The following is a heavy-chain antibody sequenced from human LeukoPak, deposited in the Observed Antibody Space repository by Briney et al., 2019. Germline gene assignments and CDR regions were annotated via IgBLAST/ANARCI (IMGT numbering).Heavy chain of an antibody. Sequence: NPVGSLRLSCAASGFTFTDHYMSWIRQALGKGLEWGSYISSGSTSTNSADSVRGRFTTSKDNANNTLYLQINSLSVEDTALYYCARGIASSRSVAIDLWGQGTLVAVSS. J-gene: IGHJ4*02. CDR1: GFTFTDHY. CDR3: ARGIASSRSVAIDL. CDR2: ISSGSTST. D-gene: IGHD6-13*01. V-gene: IGHV3-11*06.